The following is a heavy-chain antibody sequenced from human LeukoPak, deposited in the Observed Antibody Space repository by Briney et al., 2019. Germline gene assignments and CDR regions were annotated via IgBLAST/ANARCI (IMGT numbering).Heavy chain of an antibody. V-gene: IGHV4-59*08. Sequence: TAPETLSLTCTVSGGSISRFYWNWIRQTPGKGLEWIGYIYYSGSAIYSPSLKSRVTISVDTSKNQFSLRLTSVTAADTAVYYCARGPEWYYFDHWGQGTLVTVP. CDR3: ARGPEWYYFDH. CDR1: GGSISRFY. J-gene: IGHJ4*02. CDR2: IYYSGSA. D-gene: IGHD3-3*01.